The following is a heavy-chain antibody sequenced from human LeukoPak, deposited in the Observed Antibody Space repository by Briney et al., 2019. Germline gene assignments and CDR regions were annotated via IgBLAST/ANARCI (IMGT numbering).Heavy chain of an antibody. D-gene: IGHD6-19*01. CDR1: GFTFNSYA. Sequence: GGSLRLSCAAFGFTFNSYAMLWVRQAPGKGLDWVAVISYDGSNKYYADSVKGRFTISRDNSKNTLYLQMNSLRAEDTAVYYCARAGRSSGWYSSGYYYYMDVWGKGTTVTVSS. V-gene: IGHV3-30-3*01. CDR2: ISYDGSNK. J-gene: IGHJ6*03. CDR3: ARAGRSSGWYSSGYYYYMDV.